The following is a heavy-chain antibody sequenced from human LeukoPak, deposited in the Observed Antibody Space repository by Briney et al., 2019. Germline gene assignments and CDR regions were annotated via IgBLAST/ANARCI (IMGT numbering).Heavy chain of an antibody. CDR2: ISGSATST. V-gene: IGHV3-23*01. D-gene: IGHD6-13*01. Sequence: GGSLRLSCAASGFTFNNYAMSWVRQAPGKGLEWISVISGSATSTYYADSVKGRFTISRDNSKNTLYLQMNSLRAEDTAIYYCAKDKTATIAAGGLLDYWGQGTLVTVSP. CDR1: GFTFNNYA. J-gene: IGHJ4*02. CDR3: AKDKTATIAAGGLLDY.